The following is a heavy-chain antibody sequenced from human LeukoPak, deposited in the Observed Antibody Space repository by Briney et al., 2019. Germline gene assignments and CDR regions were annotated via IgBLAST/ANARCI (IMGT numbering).Heavy chain of an antibody. CDR2: INPNSGGT. CDR1: GYTFTGYY. V-gene: IGHV1-2*02. Sequence: GASVKVSCKASGYTFTGYYMHGVRQAPGQGLDWMGWINPNSGGTNYAQKFQGRVTMTRDTSISTAYMELSRLRSDDTAVYYCAKDILTGYPGMDVWGQGTTVTVSS. CDR3: AKDILTGYPGMDV. D-gene: IGHD3-9*01. J-gene: IGHJ6*02.